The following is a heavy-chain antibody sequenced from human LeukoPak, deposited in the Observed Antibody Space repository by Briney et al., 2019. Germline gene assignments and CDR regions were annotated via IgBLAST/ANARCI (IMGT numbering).Heavy chain of an antibody. J-gene: IGHJ4*02. D-gene: IGHD5-12*01. CDR3: ARDHNIVAPFDY. CDR1: GYTFTIYA. CDR2: INAGNGNT. Sequence: ASVTVSCTASGYTFTIYAMHWVRQAPGQRLEWMGWINAGNGNTKYPQKFQGRVTITRDTSASTAYMELSSLRSEDTAVYYCARDHNIVAPFDYWGQGTLVTVSS. V-gene: IGHV1-3*01.